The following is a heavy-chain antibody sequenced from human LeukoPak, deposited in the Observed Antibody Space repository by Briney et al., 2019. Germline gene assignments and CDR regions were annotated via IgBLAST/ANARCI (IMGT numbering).Heavy chain of an antibody. Sequence: SETLSLTCTVSGGSIGSGGYYWSWIRQHPGKGLEWIGYIYYSGSTYYNPSLRSQVNISLDTSKNQFSLKLNSVTAADTAVYYCARVGGYSDYAAIWGQGTLVTVSS. CDR1: GGSIGSGGYY. CDR3: ARVGGYSDYAAI. J-gene: IGHJ4*02. V-gene: IGHV4-31*01. D-gene: IGHD5-12*01. CDR2: IYYSGST.